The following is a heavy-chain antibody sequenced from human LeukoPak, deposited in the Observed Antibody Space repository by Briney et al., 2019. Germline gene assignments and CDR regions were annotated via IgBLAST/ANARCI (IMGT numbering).Heavy chain of an antibody. J-gene: IGHJ4*02. Sequence: SETLSLTCSVSGVSISSYYWSWVRQTAGKGLVWIGRSYISGTTNYNPSLNSRVTMSIFTSKNQFSLKLTSVTAADTGVYYCARTGGYDYHIDHWGQGTQVTVS. V-gene: IGHV4-4*07. D-gene: IGHD5-12*01. CDR1: GVSISSYY. CDR2: SYISGTT. CDR3: ARTGGYDYHIDH.